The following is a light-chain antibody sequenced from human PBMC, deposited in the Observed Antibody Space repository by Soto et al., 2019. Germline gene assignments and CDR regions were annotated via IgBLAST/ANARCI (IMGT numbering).Light chain of an antibody. Sequence: DIVMTQSPLSLPVTPGEPASISYRSSQSHLYSNGYNFLDWYLQKPWQSPQLLIYLGSNRASGVPDRFSGSGSGTDFTLKISRVEAEDVGVYYCMQALQTKTFGQGTKVDIK. J-gene: IGKJ1*01. V-gene: IGKV2-28*01. CDR2: LGS. CDR3: MQALQTKT. CDR1: QSHLYSNGYNF.